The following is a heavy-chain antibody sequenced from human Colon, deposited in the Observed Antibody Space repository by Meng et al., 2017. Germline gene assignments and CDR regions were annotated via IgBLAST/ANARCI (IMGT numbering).Heavy chain of an antibody. CDR3: AKVEGRALRLDQ. J-gene: IGHJ5*02. Sequence: GQGVQSGVEARGRWSSGRVSCKASGVTFRSYAISWVLQGLGQGLGWRVGIIPIFGAANYSKKFQGRVTITADKSTSKAYMALSRLRSEDTAVYYCAKVEGRALRLDQWGQGTLVTVSS. CDR2: IIPIFGAA. V-gene: IGHV1-69*06. CDR1: GVTFRSYA.